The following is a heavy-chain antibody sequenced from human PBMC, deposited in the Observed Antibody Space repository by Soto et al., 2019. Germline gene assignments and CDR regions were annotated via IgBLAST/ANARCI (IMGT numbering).Heavy chain of an antibody. Sequence: GGSLRLSCAASGFTFSSYSMNWVRQAPGKGLEWVSSISSSSSYIYYADSVKGRFTISRDNAKNSLYLQMNSLGAEDTAVYYCARDGPYSSSWYFDYWGQGTLVTVSS. J-gene: IGHJ4*02. V-gene: IGHV3-21*01. CDR1: GFTFSSYS. CDR2: ISSSSSYI. D-gene: IGHD6-13*01. CDR3: ARDGPYSSSWYFDY.